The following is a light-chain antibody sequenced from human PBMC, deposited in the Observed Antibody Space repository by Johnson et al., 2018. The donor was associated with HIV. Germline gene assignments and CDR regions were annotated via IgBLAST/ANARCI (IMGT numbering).Light chain of an antibody. CDR3: GTWDASLSPLYF. CDR1: SSNIGNNY. J-gene: IGLJ1*01. Sequence: SALTQPPSVSAAPGQKVTISCSGSSSNIGNNYVSWYQQVPGAAPKLLIYDNNRRPSGIPDRFSGSKTGTSATLGITGLQTGDAADYYSGTWDASLSPLYFFGTGTTITVL. CDR2: DNN. V-gene: IGLV1-51*01.